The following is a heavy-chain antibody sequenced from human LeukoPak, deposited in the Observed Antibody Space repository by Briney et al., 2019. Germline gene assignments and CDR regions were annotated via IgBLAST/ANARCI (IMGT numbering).Heavy chain of an antibody. CDR1: GGSISSGDYY. J-gene: IGHJ4*02. Sequence: PSETLSLTCTVSGGSISSGDYYWSWIRQPPGKGLEWIGEINHSGSTNYNPSLKSRVTISVDTSKNQFSLKLSSVTAADTAVYYCARGPDIVVVVAATPRYFDYWGQGTLVTVSS. V-gene: IGHV4-39*07. CDR2: INHSGST. D-gene: IGHD2-15*01. CDR3: ARGPDIVVVVAATPRYFDY.